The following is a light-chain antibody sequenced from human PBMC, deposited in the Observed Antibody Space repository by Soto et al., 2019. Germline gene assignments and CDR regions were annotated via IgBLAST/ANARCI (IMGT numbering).Light chain of an antibody. CDR3: LQANRVPLS. CDR2: AAS. CDR1: QSISSY. V-gene: IGKV1-39*01. Sequence: DIQMTQSPSSLSASVGDGVTITCRASQSISSYVSWYQQKPGKAPKLLIYAASSLQSGVPPRFSGSGSGTDFTLTISSLQPEDFAIYYCLQANRVPLSFGQGTRLEI. J-gene: IGKJ5*01.